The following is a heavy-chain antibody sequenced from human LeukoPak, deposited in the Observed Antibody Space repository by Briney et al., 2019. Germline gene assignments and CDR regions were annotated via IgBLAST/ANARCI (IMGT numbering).Heavy chain of an antibody. CDR3: ARNWYN. CDR1: GGSIRTYY. CDR2: ISYSGST. Sequence: SETLSLTCTVSGGSIRTYYWSWIRQPPGKGLEWIGCISYSGSTDYNPSLKSRLTMSVDTSKNQFSLKLSSVTAADTAVYSCARNWYNWGQGTLVTVSS. D-gene: IGHD1/OR15-1a*01. J-gene: IGHJ4*02. V-gene: IGHV4-59*08.